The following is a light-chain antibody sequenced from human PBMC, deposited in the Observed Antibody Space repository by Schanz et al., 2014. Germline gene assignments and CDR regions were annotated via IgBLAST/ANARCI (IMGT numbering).Light chain of an antibody. CDR1: SSDVGGYNY. Sequence: QSALTQPASVSGSPGQSITISCTGTSSDVGGYNYVSWYQQHPGKAPKLMVYDVNNRPSGVPNRFSGSKSGTTASLTISGLQAEDEADYYCSSYTSTARVFGGGTKLTVL. J-gene: IGLJ3*02. CDR3: SSYTSTARV. CDR2: DVN. V-gene: IGLV2-14*03.